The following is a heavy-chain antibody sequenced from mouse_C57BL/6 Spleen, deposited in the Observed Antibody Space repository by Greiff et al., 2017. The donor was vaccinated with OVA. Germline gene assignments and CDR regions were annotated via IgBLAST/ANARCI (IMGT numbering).Heavy chain of an antibody. V-gene: IGHV5-16*01. D-gene: IGHD3-3*01. CDR1: GFTFSDYY. J-gene: IGHJ3*01. CDR3: ARGGLPWGFAY. CDR2: INYDGSST. Sequence: EVKLVESEGGLVQPGSSMKLSCTASGFTFSDYYMAWVRQVPEKGLEWVANINYDGSSTYYLDSLKSRFIISRDNAKNILYLQMSSLKSEDTATYYCARGGLPWGFAYWGQGTLVTVSA.